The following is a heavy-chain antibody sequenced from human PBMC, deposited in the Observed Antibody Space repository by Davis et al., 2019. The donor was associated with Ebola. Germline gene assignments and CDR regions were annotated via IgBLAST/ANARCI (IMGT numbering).Heavy chain of an antibody. D-gene: IGHD3/OR15-3a*01. Sequence: SETLSLTCTVSGGSISSSSYYWGWIRQPPGKGLEWIGSIYYSGSTYYNPSLKSRVTISVDTSKNQFSLKLSSVTAADTAVYYCAGGFGLVRIFDYWGQGTLVTVSS. CDR1: GGSISSSSYY. CDR3: AGGFGLVRIFDY. J-gene: IGHJ4*02. V-gene: IGHV4-39*07. CDR2: IYYSGST.